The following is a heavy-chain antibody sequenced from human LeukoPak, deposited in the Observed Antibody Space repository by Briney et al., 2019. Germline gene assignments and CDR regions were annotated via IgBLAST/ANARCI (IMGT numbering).Heavy chain of an antibody. V-gene: IGHV4-59*01. J-gene: IGHJ4*02. CDR3: ARGWASSWYYFDF. CDR2: TYDSGSS. Sequence: SETLSLTCAVSGGSMRNYYWSWIRHPPGKGLEWIGYTYDSGSSSYNPSLRSRVSISIDTSKNQFSLNLSPVTAADTAVYYCARGWASSWYYFDFWGQGTLVTVSS. CDR1: GGSMRNYY. D-gene: IGHD2-2*01.